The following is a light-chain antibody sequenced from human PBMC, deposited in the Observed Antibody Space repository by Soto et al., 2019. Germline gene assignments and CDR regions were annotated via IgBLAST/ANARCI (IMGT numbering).Light chain of an antibody. V-gene: IGKV3-20*01. CDR2: DVS. J-gene: IGKJ1*01. CDR3: QQYDNWLRT. Sequence: NLLTNASSDRCSSRGERAXXSCRASQGGSSNYLAWYQQKSGQAPRLLIYDVSKRATGIPDRFSGSGSGTDFTLTISRLEPEDFAAYYCQQYDNWLRTFGHGTKVDIK. CDR1: QGGSSNY.